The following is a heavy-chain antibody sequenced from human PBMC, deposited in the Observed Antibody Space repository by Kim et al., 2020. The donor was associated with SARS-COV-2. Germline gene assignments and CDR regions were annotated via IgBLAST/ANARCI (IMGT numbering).Heavy chain of an antibody. Sequence: ADSVKCRFTISRDNSKNTLYLQMNSLRAEDTAVYYCAKGSSGWPGNTFQHWGQGTLVTVSS. J-gene: IGHJ1*01. V-gene: IGHV3-30*02. CDR3: AKGSSGWPGNTFQH. D-gene: IGHD6-19*01.